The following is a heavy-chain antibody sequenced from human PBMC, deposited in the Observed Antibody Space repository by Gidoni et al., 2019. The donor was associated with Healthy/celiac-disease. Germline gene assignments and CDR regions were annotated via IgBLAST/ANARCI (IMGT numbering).Heavy chain of an antibody. V-gene: IGHV3-30*18. J-gene: IGHJ4*02. CDR3: AKDPVGEMATIGHFDY. CDR1: GFTFSSYG. Sequence: QVQLVESGGGVVQPGRSLRLSCAASGFTFSSYGMPWVRQAPGKGLEWVAVISYDGSNKYYADSVKGRFTISRDNSKDTLYLQMNSLRAEDTAVYYCAKDPVGEMATIGHFDYWGQGTLVTVSS. D-gene: IGHD5-12*01. CDR2: ISYDGSNK.